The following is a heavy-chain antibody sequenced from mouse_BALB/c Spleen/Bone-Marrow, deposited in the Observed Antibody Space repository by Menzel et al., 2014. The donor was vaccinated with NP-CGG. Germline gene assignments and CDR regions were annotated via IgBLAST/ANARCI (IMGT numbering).Heavy chain of an antibody. CDR2: IDPFNGGT. V-gene: IGHV1S135*01. J-gene: IGHJ3*01. CDR1: GYSFTSYY. CDR3: ARALYIEGFAY. Sequence: VQLQQSGPELMKPGASVKISCTTSGYSFTSYYMHWVQQSHGKSLEWIGYIDPFNGGTSSNHNFTGKATFTVDKSSSTAIMYLSSLTAEDDAVDYCARALYIEGFAYWGQGTLVTVSA.